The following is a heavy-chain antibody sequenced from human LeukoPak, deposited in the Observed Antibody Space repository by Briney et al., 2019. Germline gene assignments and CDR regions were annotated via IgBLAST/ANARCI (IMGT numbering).Heavy chain of an antibody. Sequence: PSETLSLTCAVYGGSFSGYYWSWIRQPPGKGLEWIGEINHSGSTNYNPSLKSRVTISVDTSKNQFSLKLSSVTAADTAVYYCARLVPADAFDIWGQGTTVTVSS. CDR1: GGSFSGYY. CDR3: ARLVPADAFDI. J-gene: IGHJ3*02. V-gene: IGHV4-34*01. CDR2: INHSGST.